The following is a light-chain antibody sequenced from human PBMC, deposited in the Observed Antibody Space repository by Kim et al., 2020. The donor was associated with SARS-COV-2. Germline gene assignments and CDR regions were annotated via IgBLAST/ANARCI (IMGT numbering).Light chain of an antibody. CDR3: QQYNNWPPGT. J-gene: IGKJ1*01. V-gene: IGKV3-15*01. Sequence: SPGERAPLSCRASQSFSSKLAWYQHKPGQAPRLLIYGASTRATGIPARFSGSGSGTEFTLTISSLQSEDFAVYYCQQYNNWPPGTFGQGTKVDIK. CDR2: GAS. CDR1: QSFSSK.